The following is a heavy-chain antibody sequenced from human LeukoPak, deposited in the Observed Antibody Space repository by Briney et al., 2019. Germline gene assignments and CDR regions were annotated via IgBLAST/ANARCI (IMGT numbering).Heavy chain of an antibody. CDR1: GFTFSSYS. J-gene: IGHJ3*02. V-gene: IGHV3-48*04. CDR3: ARDFGLDCSGGSCYLPNAFDI. Sequence: TGGSLRLSCAASGFTFSSYSMNWVRQAPGKGLEWVSYISSSSSTIYYADSVKGRFTISRDNAKNSLYLQMNSLRAEDTAVYYCARDFGLDCSGGSCYLPNAFDIWGQGTMVTVSS. CDR2: ISSSSSTI. D-gene: IGHD2-15*01.